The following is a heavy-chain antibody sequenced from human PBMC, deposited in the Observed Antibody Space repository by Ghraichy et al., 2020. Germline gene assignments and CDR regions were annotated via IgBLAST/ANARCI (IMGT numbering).Heavy chain of an antibody. CDR2: VYYSGTT. Sequence: SLNISCNVSGASISTDGYYWTWIRQRPGKGLEWIGYVYYSGTTYYNPSLKSRLIMSVDTSQNRFSLRLSSVTAADTAVYFCARERDYKFEFWGQGTLVTVSS. J-gene: IGHJ4*02. CDR1: GASISTDGYY. V-gene: IGHV4-31*02. CDR3: ARERDYKFEF. D-gene: IGHD4-11*01.